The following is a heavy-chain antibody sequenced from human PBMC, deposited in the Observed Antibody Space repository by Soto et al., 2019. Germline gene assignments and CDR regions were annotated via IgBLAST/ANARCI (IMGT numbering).Heavy chain of an antibody. V-gene: IGHV1-69*12. CDR1: GGTFSSYA. Sequence: QVQLVQSGAEVKKPGSSVKVSCKASGGTFSSYAISWVRQAPGQGLEWMGGIIPIFGTANYAQKFQGRVTITADESTSTANMELSRLISEFTAVDYSARHNCCSTTNYYSGMDVWGQGTTVTVSS. D-gene: IGHD1-1*01. J-gene: IGHJ6*02. CDR3: ARHNCCSTTNYYSGMDV. CDR2: IIPIFGTA.